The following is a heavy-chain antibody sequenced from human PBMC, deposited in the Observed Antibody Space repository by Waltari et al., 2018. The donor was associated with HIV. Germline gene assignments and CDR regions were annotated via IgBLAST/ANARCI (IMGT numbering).Heavy chain of an antibody. CDR1: GYTFTGYD. Sequence: QVQLVQSGAEVKKPGASVKVSCKASGYTFTGYDMHWVRQAPGQGLEWMGWINPNSGGTNYAQKFQGRVTMTRDTSISTAYMELSRLGSDDTAVYYCARGSITMVRGVTILFDYWGQGTLVTVSS. D-gene: IGHD3-10*01. CDR2: INPNSGGT. J-gene: IGHJ4*02. CDR3: ARGSITMVRGVTILFDY. V-gene: IGHV1-2*02.